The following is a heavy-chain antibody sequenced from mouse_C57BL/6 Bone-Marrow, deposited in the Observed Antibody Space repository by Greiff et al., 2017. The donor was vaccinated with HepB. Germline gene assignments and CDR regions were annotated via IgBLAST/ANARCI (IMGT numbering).Heavy chain of an antibody. CDR2: IYPGSGST. CDR1: GYTFTSYW. J-gene: IGHJ4*01. D-gene: IGHD1-1*01. CDR3: ARNYGSRFYYAMDY. V-gene: IGHV1-55*01. Sequence: VQLQQPGAELVKPGASVKMSCKASGYTFTSYWITWVKQRPGQGLEWIGDIYPGSGSTNYNEKFKSKATLTVDTSSSTAYMQLSSLTSEDSAVYYCARNYGSRFYYAMDYWGQGTSVTVSS.